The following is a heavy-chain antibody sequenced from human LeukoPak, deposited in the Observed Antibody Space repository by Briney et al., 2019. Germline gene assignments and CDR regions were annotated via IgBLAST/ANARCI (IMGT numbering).Heavy chain of an antibody. Sequence: SETLSLTCAAYGGSFSGYYWSWIRQPPGKGLEWIGEINHSGSTNYNPSLKSRVTISVDTSKNQFSLKLSSVTAADTAAYYCARGFGGWLYYFDYWGQGTLVTVSS. CDR2: INHSGST. V-gene: IGHV4-34*01. CDR3: ARGFGGWLYYFDY. CDR1: GGSFSGYY. D-gene: IGHD6-19*01. J-gene: IGHJ4*02.